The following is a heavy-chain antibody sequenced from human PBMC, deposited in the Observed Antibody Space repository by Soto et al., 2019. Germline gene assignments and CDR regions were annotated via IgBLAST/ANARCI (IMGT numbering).Heavy chain of an antibody. CDR2: ISGSGGST. CDR3: AKDSRYSYGPTY. J-gene: IGHJ4*02. Sequence: EVQLLESGGGLVQPGGSLRLSCAASGFTFSSYAISWVRQAPGKGLEWVSGISGSGGSTDYADSVKGRFTISRDNSKNTLYLQMNSLRAEDTAFYYCAKDSRYSYGPTYWGQGTLVTVSS. V-gene: IGHV3-23*01. D-gene: IGHD5-18*01. CDR1: GFTFSSYA.